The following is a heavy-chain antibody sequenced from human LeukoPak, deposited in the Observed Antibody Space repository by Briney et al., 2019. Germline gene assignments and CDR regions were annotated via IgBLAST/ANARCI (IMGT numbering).Heavy chain of an antibody. CDR3: ARQDRWVRGVGLDY. CDR1: GFTFNSYS. Sequence: GGSLRLSCTASGFTFNSYSMGWVRQAPGKGLQWVSSISSSSANKYYADSLKGRFTISRDNAKNSLYLQMNSLRAEDTAVYYCARQDRWVRGVGLDYWGQGILVTVSS. V-gene: IGHV3-21*01. CDR2: ISSSSANK. D-gene: IGHD3-10*01. J-gene: IGHJ4*02.